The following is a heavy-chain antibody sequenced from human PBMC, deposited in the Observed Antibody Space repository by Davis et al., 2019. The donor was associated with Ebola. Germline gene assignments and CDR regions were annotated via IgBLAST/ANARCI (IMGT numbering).Heavy chain of an antibody. J-gene: IGHJ6*02. V-gene: IGHV4-39*07. D-gene: IGHD1-7*01. Sequence: MPSETLSLTCSVSGGSITSNGYYWSWIRQPPGKGLEWIGEINHSGSTNYNPSLKSRVTISVDTSKNQFSLKLSSVTAADTAVYYCARARTGTTTYYYYYYGMDVWGQGTTVTVSS. CDR2: INHSGST. CDR1: GGSITSNGYY. CDR3: ARARTGTTTYYYYYYGMDV.